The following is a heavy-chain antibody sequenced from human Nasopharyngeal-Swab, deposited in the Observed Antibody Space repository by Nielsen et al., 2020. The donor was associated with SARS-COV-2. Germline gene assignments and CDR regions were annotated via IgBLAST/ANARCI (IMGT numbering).Heavy chain of an antibody. J-gene: IGHJ4*02. V-gene: IGHV4-34*01. Sequence: SETLSLTCAVYGGSFSGYYWRWIRQPPGKGLEWIGEINHSGVTNYNPSLKSRVTISVDTSKNQFSLKLSSVTAADTAVYYCARQPRDYYDSSGYPPAFGYWGQGTLVTVSS. CDR1: GGSFSGYY. CDR3: ARQPRDYYDSSGYPPAFGY. D-gene: IGHD3-22*01. CDR2: INHSGVT.